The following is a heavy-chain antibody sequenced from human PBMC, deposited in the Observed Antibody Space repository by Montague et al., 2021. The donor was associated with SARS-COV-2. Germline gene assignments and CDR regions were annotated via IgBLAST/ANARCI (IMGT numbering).Heavy chain of an antibody. CDR2: SCYRSEKYN. Sequence: CAISGDSDGGVVPRRNSEGQSSERELGWQGGSCYRSEKYNDYAESVKSRITIDPDTSKHQFSLHLNSVTPEDTAVYYCARISVGSKYYFDFWGQGTLVTVSS. CDR3: ARISVGSKYYFDF. V-gene: IGHV6-1*01. CDR1: GDSDGGVVPR. D-gene: IGHD4-11*01. J-gene: IGHJ4*02.